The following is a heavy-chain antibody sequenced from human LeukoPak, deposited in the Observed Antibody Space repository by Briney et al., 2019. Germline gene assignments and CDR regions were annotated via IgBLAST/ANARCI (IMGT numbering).Heavy chain of an antibody. J-gene: IGHJ5*02. Sequence: GGSLRLSCAASGFTFSSYGMHWVRQAPGKGLEWVAYIQYDGSNEQYADSVKGRFTISRDNAKNSLYLQMNSLRAEDTAVYYCARDLTTVTADWFDPWGQGTLVTVSS. V-gene: IGHV3-30*02. CDR3: ARDLTTVTADWFDP. CDR2: IQYDGSNE. CDR1: GFTFSSYG. D-gene: IGHD4-17*01.